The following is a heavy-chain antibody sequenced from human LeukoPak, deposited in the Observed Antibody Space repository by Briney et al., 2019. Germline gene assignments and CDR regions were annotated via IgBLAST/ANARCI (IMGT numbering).Heavy chain of an antibody. J-gene: IGHJ4*02. CDR3: AKTDTYTSGWYMNS. D-gene: IGHD6-19*01. CDR1: EFTFSSNA. CDR2: IGGSGGTT. V-gene: IGHV3-23*01. Sequence: GGSLRLSCAASEFTFSSNAMTWDRQAPGKGLEWVSTIGGSGGTTYYADSVKGRFTISRDNSKDTLYLQMNSLRAEDTAVYYCAKTDTYTSGWYMNSWGQGTLVTVSS.